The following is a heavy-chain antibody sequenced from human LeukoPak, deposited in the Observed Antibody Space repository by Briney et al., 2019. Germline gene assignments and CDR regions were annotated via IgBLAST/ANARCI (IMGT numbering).Heavy chain of an antibody. CDR1: GFTFSSYG. CDR3: AGGYCSSTSCFDY. Sequence: GGSLRLSCAASGFTFSSYGMHWVRQAPGKGLEWVAVIWYDGSNKYYADSVKGRFTVSRDNSKNTLYLQMNSLRAEDTAVYYCAGGYCSSTSCFDYWGQGTLVTVSS. D-gene: IGHD2-2*01. CDR2: IWYDGSNK. V-gene: IGHV3-33*01. J-gene: IGHJ4*02.